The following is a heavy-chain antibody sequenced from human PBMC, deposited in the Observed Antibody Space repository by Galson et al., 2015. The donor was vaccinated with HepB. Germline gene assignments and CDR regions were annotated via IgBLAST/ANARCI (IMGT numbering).Heavy chain of an antibody. V-gene: IGHV1-18*04. CDR2: ISAYNGNT. D-gene: IGHD6-19*01. J-gene: IGHJ6*02. CDR3: AREGRSGWAGDYYYYYGTDV. CDR1: GYTFTSYG. Sequence: SVKVSCKASGYTFTSYGISWVRQAPGQGLEWMGWISAYNGNTNYAQKLQGRVTMTTDTSTSTAYMELRSLRSDDTAVYYCAREGRSGWAGDYYYYYGTDVWGQGTTVTVSS.